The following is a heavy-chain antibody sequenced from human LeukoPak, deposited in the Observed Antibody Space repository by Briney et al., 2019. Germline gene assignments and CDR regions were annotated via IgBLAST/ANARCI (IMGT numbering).Heavy chain of an antibody. CDR2: ISYDGSNK. Sequence: GRSLRLSCAASGFTFSSYAMHWVRQAPGKGLEWVAVISYDGSNKYYADSVKGRFTVSRDNSKNTLYLQMNSLRAEDTAVYYCARDRPLYSSSWYYFDYWGQGTLVTVS. V-gene: IGHV3-30*04. D-gene: IGHD6-13*01. CDR3: ARDRPLYSSSWYYFDY. J-gene: IGHJ4*02. CDR1: GFTFSSYA.